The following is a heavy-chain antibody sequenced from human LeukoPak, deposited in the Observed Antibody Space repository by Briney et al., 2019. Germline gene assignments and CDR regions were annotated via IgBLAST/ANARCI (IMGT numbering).Heavy chain of an antibody. V-gene: IGHV3-23*01. CDR3: AKVVAAALYYFDY. J-gene: IGHJ4*02. CDR2: ISGSGGST. Sequence: PGGSLRLSCAASGFTFSSYAMSWVRQAPGKGLEWVSAISGSGGSTYYADSVKGWFTISRDNSKNTLYLQTNSLRAEDTAVYYCAKVVAAALYYFDYWGQGTLVTVSS. D-gene: IGHD6-13*01. CDR1: GFTFSSYA.